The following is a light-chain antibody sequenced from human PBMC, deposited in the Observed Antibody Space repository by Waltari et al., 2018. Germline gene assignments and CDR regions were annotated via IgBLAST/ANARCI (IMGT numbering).Light chain of an antibody. J-gene: IGKJ2*01. V-gene: IGKV3-20*01. CDR1: QRISSSY. Sequence: EIVLTQSPGTLSLSPGERATLSCRASQRISSSYLAWYQQKPGQAPRLLIYGASSRATGIPDRCSGSGSGTDFTLTISRLEPEDLAVYYCQQYGSSPVTFGQGTKLEIK. CDR2: GAS. CDR3: QQYGSSPVT.